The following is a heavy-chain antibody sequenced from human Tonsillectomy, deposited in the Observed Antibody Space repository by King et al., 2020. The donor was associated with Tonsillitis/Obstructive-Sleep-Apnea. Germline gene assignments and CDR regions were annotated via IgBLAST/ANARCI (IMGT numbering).Heavy chain of an antibody. CDR3: GGGAGGY. CDR2: IYYTGST. Sequence: QLQESGPGLVKPAETLSLTCTVSGGSISSSSYYWGWIRQPPGKGLEWIGSIYYTGSTYYNPSLKSRVTITVDTAKNQFSLRLSSVTAADPAVYYWGGGAGGYWGQGTLVTVSS. V-gene: IGHV4-39*01. J-gene: IGHJ4*02. D-gene: IGHD3-10*01. CDR1: GGSISSSSYY.